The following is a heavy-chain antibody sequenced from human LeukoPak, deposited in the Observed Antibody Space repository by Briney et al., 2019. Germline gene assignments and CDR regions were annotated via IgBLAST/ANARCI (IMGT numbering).Heavy chain of an antibody. CDR3: ARPFGEYYDSSGLYY. D-gene: IGHD3-22*01. V-gene: IGHV3-53*01. J-gene: IGHJ4*02. CDR1: GFTVSSNY. Sequence: GGSLRLSCAASGFTVSSNYMSWVRQAPGKGLEWVSVIYSGGSTYYADSVKGRFTISRDNSKNTLYLQMNSLRAEDTAVYYCARPFGEYYDSSGLYYWGQGTLVTVSS. CDR2: IYSGGST.